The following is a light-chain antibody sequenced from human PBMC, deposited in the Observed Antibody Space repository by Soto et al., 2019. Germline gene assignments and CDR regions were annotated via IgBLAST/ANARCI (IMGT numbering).Light chain of an antibody. J-gene: IGKJ1*01. CDR1: QDISNY. CDR2: TAS. V-gene: IGKV1-39*01. Sequence: DIQMTQSPSSLSASVGDRVTITCQASQDISNYLNWYQQKPGKSPKLLIYTASTLPSGVPSRFSGSRPGTNFTLTINSLQPEDFATYYCQQSYKTPQTFGQGTKVDIK. CDR3: QQSYKTPQT.